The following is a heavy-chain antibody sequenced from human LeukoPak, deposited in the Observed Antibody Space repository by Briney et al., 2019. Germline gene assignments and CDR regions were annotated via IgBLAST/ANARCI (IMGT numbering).Heavy chain of an antibody. Sequence: PGGSLRLSCAASGFIFDDFTMHWVRQPPGGGLEWVSLITWDGYTTKYADSVKGRFTISRDNSKNSLYLQMNSLRREDTAFYYCVKERATVINPLAFDNWGQGTLVPVSS. CDR2: ITWDGYTT. CDR3: VKERATVINPLAFDN. CDR1: GFIFDDFT. V-gene: IGHV3-43*01. J-gene: IGHJ4*02. D-gene: IGHD2/OR15-2a*01.